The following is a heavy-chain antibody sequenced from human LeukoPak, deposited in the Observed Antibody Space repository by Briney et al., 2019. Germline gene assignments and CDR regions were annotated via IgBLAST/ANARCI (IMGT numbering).Heavy chain of an antibody. CDR3: ARDFRWWRY. CDR1: GFTFSSYW. V-gene: IGHV3-7*01. D-gene: IGHD2-8*02. J-gene: IGHJ4*02. CDR2: IKQDGSEK. Sequence: GGSLRLSCAAYGFTFSSYWMSWVRQAPGKGLEWVANIKQDGSEKYYVDSVKGRFTISRDNAKNSLYLQMNSLRAEDTAVYYCARDFRWWRYWGQGTLVTVSS.